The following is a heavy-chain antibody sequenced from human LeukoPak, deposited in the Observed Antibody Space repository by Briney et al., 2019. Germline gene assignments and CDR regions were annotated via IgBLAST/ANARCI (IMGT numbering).Heavy chain of an antibody. J-gene: IGHJ4*02. V-gene: IGHV4-4*02. Sequence: PSGTLSLICAVSGGSISSSNWWSWVRQPPGKGLQWIGEISHSGSTNYNPSLKSRVTIAGDTSKNQFSLKLRSVTAADTAVYYCARSSEAQFDYWGQGTLVTVSS. CDR3: ARSSEAQFDY. CDR1: GGSISSSNW. CDR2: ISHSGST.